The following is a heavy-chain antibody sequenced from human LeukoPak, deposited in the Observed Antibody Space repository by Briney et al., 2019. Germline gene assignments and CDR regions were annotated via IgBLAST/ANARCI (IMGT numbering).Heavy chain of an antibody. CDR1: GYTFTKYG. CDR3: ARESGSDAFDI. V-gene: IGHV1-18*01. CDR2: ISAYNGDI. Sequence: GASVKVSCKASGYTFTKYGVSGVRQAPGQGLEWMGWISAYNGDIKYAQRGKGRVTMTTDTSTSTVYMELRSLRSDDTAVYYCARESGSDAFDIWGQGTMVTVYS. J-gene: IGHJ3*02.